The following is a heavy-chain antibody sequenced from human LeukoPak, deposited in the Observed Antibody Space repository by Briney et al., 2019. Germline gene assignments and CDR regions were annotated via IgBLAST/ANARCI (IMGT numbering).Heavy chain of an antibody. CDR3: AREGQQPRGVRWFDP. D-gene: IGHD3-10*01. V-gene: IGHV3-74*01. J-gene: IGHJ5*02. CDR1: GFTPNSYW. CDR2: INSDGSST. Sequence: PGGSLRLSCAASGFTPNSYWMHWVRQAPGKGLVWVSRINSDGSSTSYADSVKGRFTISRDNAKSTLYLQMNSLRAEDTAVYYCAREGQQPRGVRWFDPWGQGTLVTVSS.